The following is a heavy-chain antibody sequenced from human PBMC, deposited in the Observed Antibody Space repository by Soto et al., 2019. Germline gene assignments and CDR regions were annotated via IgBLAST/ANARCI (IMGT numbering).Heavy chain of an antibody. D-gene: IGHD3-3*01. CDR3: ARDFDYFDN. V-gene: IGHV4-61*01. CDR1: GGSFKSGSYY. J-gene: IGHJ4*02. CDR2: VYHTGRT. Sequence: SETLSLTCTVSGGSFKSGSYYWGWIRQPPGKGLEWIGYVYHTGRTNYNPSLKSRVSISMDTSKSQFSLDLDSVTAADTAVYFCARDFDYFDNWGQGALVTVSS.